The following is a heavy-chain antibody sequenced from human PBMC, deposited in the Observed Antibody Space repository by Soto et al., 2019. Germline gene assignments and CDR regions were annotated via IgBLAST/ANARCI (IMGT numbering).Heavy chain of an antibody. J-gene: IGHJ4*02. CDR3: ASLAVAGTGEWDH. V-gene: IGHV4-4*02. CDR1: GGSISSSNW. Sequence: LSLTCAVSGGSISSSNWWSWVRQPPGKGLEWIGEIYHSGSTNYNPSLKSRVTISVDKSKNQFSLKLSAVTAADTAVYYCASLAVAGTGEWDHWGQGTLVTVSS. D-gene: IGHD6-19*01. CDR2: IYHSGST.